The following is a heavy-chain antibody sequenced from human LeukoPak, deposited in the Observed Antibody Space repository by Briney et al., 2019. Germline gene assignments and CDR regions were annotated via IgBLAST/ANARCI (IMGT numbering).Heavy chain of an antibody. D-gene: IGHD4-23*01. V-gene: IGHV3-23*01. CDR1: GFTFSSYG. CDR3: AKINDYGGNGPFDY. J-gene: IGHJ4*02. CDR2: ISGSGGST. Sequence: PGGSLRLSCAASGFTFSSYGMSWVRQAPGKGLEWVSAISGSGGSTYYADSVKGRFTISRDNSKNTLYLQMNSLRAEDTAVYYCAKINDYGGNGPFDYWGQGTLVTVSS.